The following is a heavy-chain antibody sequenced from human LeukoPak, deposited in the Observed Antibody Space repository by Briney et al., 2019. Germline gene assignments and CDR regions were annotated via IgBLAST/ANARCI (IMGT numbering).Heavy chain of an antibody. D-gene: IGHD3-10*01. V-gene: IGHV3-30*03. CDR3: ATDVITLGRGLTRDY. J-gene: IGHJ4*02. CDR2: ISYDGINK. Sequence: PGGSLRLSCAASGFIFSNYGMHWVRQAPGKGLEWVAVISYDGINKYYAASVKGRFTISRDESKNTVSLQMDSLRAEDTAVYYCATDVITLGRGLTRDYWGQGTLVIVSS. CDR1: GFIFSNYG.